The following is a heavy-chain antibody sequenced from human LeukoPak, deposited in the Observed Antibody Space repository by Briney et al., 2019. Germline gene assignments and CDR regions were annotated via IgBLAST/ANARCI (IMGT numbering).Heavy chain of an antibody. CDR3: ATWASSQNY. Sequence: ASVKVSCKASGYTFTGYYIHWVRQAPGHGLEWMGWINPNSGGTSYAQKFQGRVTMTRDTSISTAYMELSRLTSDDTAVYYCATWASSQNYWGQGTLVTVSS. CDR2: INPNSGGT. V-gene: IGHV1-2*02. D-gene: IGHD6-13*01. J-gene: IGHJ4*02. CDR1: GYTFTGYY.